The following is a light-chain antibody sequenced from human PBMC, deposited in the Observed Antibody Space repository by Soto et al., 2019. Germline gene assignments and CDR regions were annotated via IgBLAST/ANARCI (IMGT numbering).Light chain of an antibody. Sequence: AIQMTQSQSSLSASVGDRVTITCRASQGIKDDLGWYQQKPGKAPKFLIFAASTLQSGVPSRFSGSGYGTDFTLTISSLQPEDFATYYCPQDYNHPWTFGQGTKVEMK. CDR2: AAS. V-gene: IGKV1-6*01. J-gene: IGKJ1*01. CDR1: QGIKDD. CDR3: PQDYNHPWT.